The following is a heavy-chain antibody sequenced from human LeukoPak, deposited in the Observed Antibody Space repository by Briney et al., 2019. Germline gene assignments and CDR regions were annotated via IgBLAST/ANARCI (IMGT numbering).Heavy chain of an antibody. CDR2: ISSGSTI. D-gene: IGHD3-16*01. CDR3: AREGGGSLSFGY. CDR1: GFTFSSYE. Sequence: GGSLRLSCAASGFTFSSYEMNWVRQAPGKGLEWVSYISSGSTIYYADSVKGRFTISRDNAKNSLYLQMNSLRAEDTAVYYCAREGGGSLSFGYWGQGTLVTVSS. V-gene: IGHV3-48*03. J-gene: IGHJ4*02.